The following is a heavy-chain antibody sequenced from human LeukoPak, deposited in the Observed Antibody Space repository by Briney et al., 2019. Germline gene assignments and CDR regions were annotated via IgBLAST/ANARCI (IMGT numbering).Heavy chain of an antibody. Sequence: ASVKVSCKASGYTFTNYNIHWVRQAPGQGLEWMGIINPSGGSTSYAQKFQGRVTMTRDTSISTAYIEVNSLRSDDTAVYYCARGYCSGGSCSGAWFDPWGQGTLVTVSS. D-gene: IGHD2-15*01. CDR3: ARGYCSGGSCSGAWFDP. CDR1: GYTFTNYN. CDR2: INPSGGST. V-gene: IGHV1-46*01. J-gene: IGHJ5*02.